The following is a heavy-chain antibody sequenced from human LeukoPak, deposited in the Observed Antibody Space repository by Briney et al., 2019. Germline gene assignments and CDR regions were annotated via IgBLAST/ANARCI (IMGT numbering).Heavy chain of an antibody. CDR2: ISYDGSNK. Sequence: GGSLRLSCAASGFTFSSYAMHWVRQAPGKGLEWVAVISYDGSNKYYADSVKGRFTISRDNSKNTLYLQMNSLRAEDTAVYYCAKIVQWLVYYFDYWGQGTLVTVSS. D-gene: IGHD6-19*01. CDR1: GFTFSSYA. J-gene: IGHJ4*02. V-gene: IGHV3-30*04. CDR3: AKIVQWLVYYFDY.